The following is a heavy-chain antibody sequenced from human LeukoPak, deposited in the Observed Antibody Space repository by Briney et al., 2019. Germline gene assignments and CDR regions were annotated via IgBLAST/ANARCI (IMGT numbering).Heavy chain of an antibody. Sequence: GGSLRLSCAASGLTFSSHWMHWVRQAPGKGLVWVSRITNDGSSTTYADSVKGRFTISRDNAKNSLYLQMNSLRAEDTALYYCAKDIAAAGYGMDVWGQGTTVTVSS. V-gene: IGHV3-74*01. D-gene: IGHD6-13*01. CDR2: ITNDGSST. CDR3: AKDIAAAGYGMDV. J-gene: IGHJ6*02. CDR1: GLTFSSHW.